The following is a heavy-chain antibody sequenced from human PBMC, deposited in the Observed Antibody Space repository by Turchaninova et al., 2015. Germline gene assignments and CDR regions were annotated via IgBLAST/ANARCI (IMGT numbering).Heavy chain of an antibody. V-gene: IGHV3-74*01. CDR3: ARGNYYGLDV. CDR2: INSDGSGT. J-gene: IGHJ6*02. Sequence: PGGSLRLSCAASGFTFSNKWMPWVRQVPGKGLVWISHINSDGSGTKSAGPVEGRFIISRDNGKNTLYLQMKSLRAEDTAVYYCARGNYYGLDVWGQGTTVTVSS. CDR1: GFTFSNKW.